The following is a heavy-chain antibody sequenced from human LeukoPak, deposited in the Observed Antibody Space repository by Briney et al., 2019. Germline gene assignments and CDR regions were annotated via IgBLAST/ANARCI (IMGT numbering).Heavy chain of an antibody. D-gene: IGHD2/OR15-2a*01. Sequence: GASVKVSCKASGYTSTAYYVYWVRQAPGQGLEWMGWINPNSGGTNYAQKFQGRVTMTRDTSISTAYMELSRLTSDDTAVYYCARVSLTAQYLLDYWGQGTLVTVSS. CDR2: INPNSGGT. V-gene: IGHV1-2*02. CDR3: ARVSLTAQYLLDY. J-gene: IGHJ4*02. CDR1: GYTSTAYY.